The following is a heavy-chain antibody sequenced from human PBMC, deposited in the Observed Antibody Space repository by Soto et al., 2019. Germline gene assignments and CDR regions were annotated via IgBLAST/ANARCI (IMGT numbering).Heavy chain of an antibody. CDR1: GGSFSGYY. CDR2: VDHSGRT. Sequence: QVQLQQWGAGLLKPSETLSLTCVVSGGSFSGYYWSWIRQAPGKGLEWIGEVDHSGRTSYNPSLKTRVTLSDHMSKNQFSLSLGSVAAEDWAVLYCESRSTITGVVVAYWGQGAPVTVSP. J-gene: IGHJ1*01. CDR3: ESRSTITGVVVAY. V-gene: IGHV4-34*02. D-gene: IGHD2-21*01.